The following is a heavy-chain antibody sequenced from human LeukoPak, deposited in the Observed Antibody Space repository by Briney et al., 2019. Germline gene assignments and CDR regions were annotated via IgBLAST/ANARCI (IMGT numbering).Heavy chain of an antibody. CDR2: INPSGGST. CDR3: ATDQYYYDSSGYYHPLGFDY. D-gene: IGHD3-22*01. J-gene: IGHJ4*02. CDR1: GYTFTSYY. V-gene: IGHV1-46*01. Sequence: GASVKVSCKASGYTFTSYYMHWVRQAPGQGLEWMGIINPSGGSTSYAQKFQGRVTMTRDMSTSTVYMELSSLRSEDTAVYYCATDQYYYDSSGYYHPLGFDYWGQGTLVTVSS.